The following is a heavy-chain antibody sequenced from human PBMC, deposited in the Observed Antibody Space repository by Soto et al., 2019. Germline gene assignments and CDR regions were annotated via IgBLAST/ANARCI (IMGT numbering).Heavy chain of an antibody. V-gene: IGHV3-23*01. Sequence: GGSLRLSCAASGFTFVSYAINWFRQTPGKGPEWVSGISGSGDRPYHANSVKGRFTISRDNSKNTLYLQVNSLRAEDTAVYYCTKGYCESHSPFGYWGQGTQVPVS. CDR2: ISGSGDRP. CDR1: GFTFVSYA. J-gene: IGHJ4*02. CDR3: TKGYCESHSPFGY. D-gene: IGHD2-15*01.